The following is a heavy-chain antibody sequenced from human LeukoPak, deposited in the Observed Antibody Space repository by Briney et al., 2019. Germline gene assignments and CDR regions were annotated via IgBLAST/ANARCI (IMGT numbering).Heavy chain of an antibody. D-gene: IGHD1-26*01. CDR2: IEQDGSQK. CDR1: GFTFSSYC. Sequence: GGSLRLSCAASGFTFSSYCFSWVRQAPGKRLEWVASIEQDGSQKYYVDSVRGRFTISRDNAKNSVYLQTNSLRVEDTAVYYCARNSGSNPFESWGQGTLVTVSS. J-gene: IGHJ4*02. CDR3: ARNSGSNPFES. V-gene: IGHV3-7*01.